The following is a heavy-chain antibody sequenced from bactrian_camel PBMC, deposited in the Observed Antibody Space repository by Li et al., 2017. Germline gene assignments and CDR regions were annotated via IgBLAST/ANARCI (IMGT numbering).Heavy chain of an antibody. CDR3: AKNSASGAYSQ. Sequence: QVQLVESGGGSVQRGGSLRLSCKASGYIYSVNCMGWFRQAPGKEYEAVAVIYTKGGNHVYADSVKGRFIISQDNEENTLYLELNSLKTEDTAMYYCAKNSASGAYSQRGQGTQVTVS. D-gene: IGHD2*01. CDR2: IYTKGGNH. CDR1: GYIYSVNC. V-gene: IGHV3S54*01. J-gene: IGHJ4*01.